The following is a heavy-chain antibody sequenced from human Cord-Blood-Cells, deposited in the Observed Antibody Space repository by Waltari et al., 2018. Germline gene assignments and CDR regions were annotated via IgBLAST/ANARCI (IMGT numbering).Heavy chain of an antibody. CDR2: INAGNGNT. J-gene: IGHJ5*02. D-gene: IGHD4-17*01. V-gene: IGHV1-3*01. Sequence: QVQLVQSGAEVKKPGASVKVSCKASGYTFTSYAMHWVRQAPGQRLEWRGWINAGNGNTKYSQKFQGRVTITRDTSASTAYMELSSLRSEDTAVYYCARWKDYGDYWFDPWGQGTLVTVSS. CDR1: GYTFTSYA. CDR3: ARWKDYGDYWFDP.